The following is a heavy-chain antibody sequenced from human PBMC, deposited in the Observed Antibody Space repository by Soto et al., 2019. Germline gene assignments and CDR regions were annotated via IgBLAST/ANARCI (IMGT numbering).Heavy chain of an antibody. V-gene: IGHV4-31*03. J-gene: IGHJ6*02. D-gene: IGHD6-13*01. CDR1: GGSISSGGYY. CDR3: ARGSCRAGLYDGMDV. CDR2: NYYSGIT. Sequence: QVQLQESGPGLVKPSQTLSLTCTVSGGSISSGGYYWTWIRQHPGKGREWIGYNYYSGITYYNPSLKSRVTISLDTSTNQCSLKLSSVTAADRVVYYCARGSCRAGLYDGMDVGVQWTTVTASS.